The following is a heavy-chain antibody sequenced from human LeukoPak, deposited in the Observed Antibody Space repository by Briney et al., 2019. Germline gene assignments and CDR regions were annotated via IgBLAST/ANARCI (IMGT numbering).Heavy chain of an antibody. J-gene: IGHJ4*02. CDR1: KFTFSRYA. D-gene: IGHD1-26*01. Sequence: SGGSLRLSCAASKFTFSRYAMSWVRQAPGKGLEWVSAISGTVDNTHYADSVKGRFTISRDNSNNTLYLQMDSLNAGDTAVYYCAKGLLGWELPLDYWGQGTLVTVSS. V-gene: IGHV3-23*01. CDR3: AKGLLGWELPLDY. CDR2: ISGTVDNT.